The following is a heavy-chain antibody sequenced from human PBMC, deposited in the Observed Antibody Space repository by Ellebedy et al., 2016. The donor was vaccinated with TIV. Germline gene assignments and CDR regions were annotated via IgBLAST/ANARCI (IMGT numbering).Heavy chain of an antibody. Sequence: PGGSLRLSCVASGFTFTSHCMSLVRQAPEKGLEWVANMKKDGSETNYVDNVTGRFTISRDNAKNSLYLQLSSLRAEDTAVYYCARRSRGPSYYFDSWGQGALVTVSS. J-gene: IGHJ4*02. D-gene: IGHD3-10*01. CDR3: ARRSRGPSYYFDS. V-gene: IGHV3-7*01. CDR2: MKKDGSET. CDR1: GFTFTSHC.